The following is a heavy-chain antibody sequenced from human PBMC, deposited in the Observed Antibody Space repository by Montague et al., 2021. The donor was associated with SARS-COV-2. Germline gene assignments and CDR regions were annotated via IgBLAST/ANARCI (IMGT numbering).Heavy chain of an antibody. D-gene: IGHD5-18*01. V-gene: IGHV4-59*01. CDR3: AGNSKYSYGIYYYGLDV. J-gene: IGHJ6*02. CDR2: IYYSGST. CDR1: GGSISSYY. Sequence: SETLSLTCTVSGGSISSYYWSWIRQPPGKGLEWIGYIYYSGSTNYNPSLKSRVTISVDTPKNQFSLKLSSVTAADTAVYYCAGNSKYSYGIYYYGLDVWGQGTTVTVSS.